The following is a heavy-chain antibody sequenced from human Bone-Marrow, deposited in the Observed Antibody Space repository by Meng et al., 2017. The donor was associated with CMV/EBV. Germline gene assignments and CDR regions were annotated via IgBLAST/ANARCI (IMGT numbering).Heavy chain of an antibody. CDR1: GYTFTSYG. CDR3: ARGGAGGYDFWSGYLFYYGMDV. V-gene: IGHV1-18*01. J-gene: IGHJ6*01. D-gene: IGHD3-3*01. CDR2: ISAYNGNT. Sequence: ASVKVSCKASGYTFTSYGISWVRQAPGQGLEWMGWISAYNGNTNYAQKLQGRVTMTTDTSTSTAYMELRSLRSDDTAVYYCARGGAGGYDFWSGYLFYYGMDVWGQWNTVNVDS.